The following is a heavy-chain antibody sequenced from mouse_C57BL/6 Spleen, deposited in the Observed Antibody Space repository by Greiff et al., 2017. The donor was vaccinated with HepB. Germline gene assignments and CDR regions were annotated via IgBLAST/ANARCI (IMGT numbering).Heavy chain of an antibody. V-gene: IGHV1-22*01. CDR1: GYTFTDYN. CDR2: INPNNGGT. CDR3: AREGHYDYAMDY. D-gene: IGHD1-1*02. J-gene: IGHJ4*01. Sequence: VQLKESGPELVKPGASVKMSCKASGYTFTDYNMHWVKQSHGKSLEWIGYINPNNGGTSYNQKSKGKATLTVNKSSSTAYMELRSLTSEDSAVYYCAREGHYDYAMDYWGQGTSVTVSS.